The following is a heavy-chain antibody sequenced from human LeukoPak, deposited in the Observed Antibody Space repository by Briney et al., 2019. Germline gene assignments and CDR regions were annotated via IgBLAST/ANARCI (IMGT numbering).Heavy chain of an antibody. V-gene: IGHV4-39*01. CDR1: GGSIRSSYYY. D-gene: IGHD2-2*01. CDR3: AAGGVVHKGYCSSTSCPTNYYFDY. CDR2: IYESGST. J-gene: IGHJ4*02. Sequence: PSETLSLTCTVSGGSIRSSYYYWGWIRQPPGTGLEWIGAIYESGSTYYNPSLKSRVTISVDTSKNQFSLKLSSVTAADTAVYYCAAGGVVHKGYCSSTSCPTNYYFDYWGQGTLVTVSS.